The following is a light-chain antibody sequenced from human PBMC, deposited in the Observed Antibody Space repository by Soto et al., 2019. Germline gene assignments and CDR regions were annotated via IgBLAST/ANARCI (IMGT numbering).Light chain of an antibody. CDR2: GAS. CDR3: QQYNNWRT. V-gene: IGKV3-20*01. CDR1: QIVSSSY. Sequence: EIVLTQSPGTLSLSPGERATLSCRASQIVSSSYLAWYQQKPGQAPRLLIYGASSRATGIPDRFSGSGSGTEFTLTISSLQSEDFAVYYCQQYNNWRTFGQGTKVDTK. J-gene: IGKJ1*01.